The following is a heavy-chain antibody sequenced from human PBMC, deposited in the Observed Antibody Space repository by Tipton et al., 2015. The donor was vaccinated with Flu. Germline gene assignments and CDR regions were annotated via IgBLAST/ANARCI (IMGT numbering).Heavy chain of an antibody. D-gene: IGHD3-22*01. V-gene: IGHV4-61*05. CDR2: IYYSGST. J-gene: IGHJ4*02. Sequence: TLSLTCTVSGGSISSSSYYWGWIRQPPGKGLEWIGYIYYSGSTNYNPSLKSRVTISVDTSKNQFSLKLSSVTAADTAVYYCARVLDYYDSSGPFGYWGQGTLVTVSS. CDR1: GGSISSSSYY. CDR3: ARVLDYYDSSGPFGY.